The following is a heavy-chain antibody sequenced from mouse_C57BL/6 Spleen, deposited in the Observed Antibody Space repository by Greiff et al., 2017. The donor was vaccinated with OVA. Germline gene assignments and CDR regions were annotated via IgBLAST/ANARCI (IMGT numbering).Heavy chain of an antibody. CDR1: GYAFSSSW. D-gene: IGHD1-1*01. Sequence: QVQLQQSGPELVKPGASVKISCKASGYAFSSSWMNWVKQRPGKGLEWIGRIYPGDGDTNYNGKFKGKATLTADKSSSTAYMQLSSLTSEDSAVYFCARQAVVAHWYFDVWGTGTTVTVSS. CDR2: IYPGDGDT. V-gene: IGHV1-82*01. CDR3: ARQAVVAHWYFDV. J-gene: IGHJ1*03.